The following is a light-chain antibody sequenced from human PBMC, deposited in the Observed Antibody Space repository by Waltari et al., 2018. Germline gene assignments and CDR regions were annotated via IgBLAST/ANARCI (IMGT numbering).Light chain of an antibody. CDR2: AAS. CDR1: QSISNY. CDR3: QQSYSTPYT. J-gene: IGKJ2*01. Sequence: DIQMTQSPSSLSASVGDRVTITCRASQSISNYLNWYQHKPGRVPKLLIYAASNLQSGVPSRFSGSGSGTDFTLTISSLQPEDFATYYCQQSYSTPYTFGQGTKLEIK. V-gene: IGKV1-39*01.